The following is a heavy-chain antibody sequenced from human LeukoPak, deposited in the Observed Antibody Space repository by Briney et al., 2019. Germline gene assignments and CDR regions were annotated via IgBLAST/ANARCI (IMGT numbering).Heavy chain of an antibody. Sequence: ASETLSLTCAVYGGSFSGYYWSWIRQPPGKGLEWIGEINHSGSTNYNPSLKSRVTISVDTSKNQFSLKLSSVTAADTAVYYCATWGPTGKYYFDYWGQGTLVTVSS. J-gene: IGHJ4*02. CDR2: INHSGST. D-gene: IGHD1-1*01. V-gene: IGHV4-34*01. CDR1: GGSFSGYY. CDR3: ATWGPTGKYYFDY.